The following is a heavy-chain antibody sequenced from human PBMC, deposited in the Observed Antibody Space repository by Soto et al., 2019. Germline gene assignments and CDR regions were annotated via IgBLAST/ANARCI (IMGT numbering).Heavy chain of an antibody. J-gene: IGHJ4*02. CDR1: GYTFTSYA. V-gene: IGHV1-3*01. Sequence: QVQLAQSGAEVKKPGASVKVSCKASGYTFTSYAMHWVRQAPGQRLEWMGWINAGNGNTKYSQKFQGRVTITRDTSASTAYMELSSLRSEDTAVYYCARGRVLYSSGWYVIDYWGQGTLVTVSS. CDR3: ARGRVLYSSGWYVIDY. D-gene: IGHD6-19*01. CDR2: INAGNGNT.